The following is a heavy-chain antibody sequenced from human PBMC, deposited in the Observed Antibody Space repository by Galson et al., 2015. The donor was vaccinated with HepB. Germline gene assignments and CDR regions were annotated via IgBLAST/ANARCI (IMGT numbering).Heavy chain of an antibody. CDR3: ATDQTSHALGY. J-gene: IGHJ4*02. Sequence: VKVSCKVSGYTFTDYYMHGAQQAPGKGLEWMGLVDPEDGETIYAEKFQGRVTITADTSTDTAYMELSSLRSEDTAVYYCATDQTSHALGYWGQGTLVTVSS. D-gene: IGHD1-7*01. V-gene: IGHV1-69-2*01. CDR1: GYTFTDYY. CDR2: VDPEDGET.